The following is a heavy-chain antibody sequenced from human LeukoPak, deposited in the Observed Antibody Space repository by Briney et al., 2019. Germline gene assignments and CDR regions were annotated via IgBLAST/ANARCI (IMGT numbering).Heavy chain of an antibody. CDR2: IYYSGST. CDR1: GGSISSYY. Sequence: SETLSLTCTVSGGSISSYYWSWIRQPPGKGLEWIGYIYYSGSTNYNPSLKSRVIISVDTSKNQFSLKLSSVTAADTAVYYCAREDRGSWGYYYMDVWGKGTTVTISS. J-gene: IGHJ6*03. CDR3: AREDRGSWGYYYMDV. V-gene: IGHV4-59*01. D-gene: IGHD6-13*01.